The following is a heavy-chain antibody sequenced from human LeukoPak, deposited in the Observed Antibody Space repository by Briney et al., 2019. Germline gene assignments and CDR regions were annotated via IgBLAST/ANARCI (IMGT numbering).Heavy chain of an antibody. Sequence: GGSLRLSCAASGFTFSSYSMNWVRQARGKGLEWVSSISSSSSYIYYADSVKGRFTISRDNAKNSLYLQMNSLRAEDTAVYYCARGGGITEPLDYWGQGTLVTVSS. CDR2: ISSSSSYI. V-gene: IGHV3-21*01. J-gene: IGHJ4*02. CDR1: GFTFSSYS. D-gene: IGHD1-14*01. CDR3: ARGGGITEPLDY.